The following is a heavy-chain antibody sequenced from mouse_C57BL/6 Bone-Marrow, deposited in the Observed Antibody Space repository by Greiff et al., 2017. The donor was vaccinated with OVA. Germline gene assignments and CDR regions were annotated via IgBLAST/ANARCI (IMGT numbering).Heavy chain of an antibody. J-gene: IGHJ4*01. V-gene: IGHV1-54*01. Sequence: QVQLKESGAELVRPGTSVKVSCKASGYAFTNYLIEWVKQRPGQGLEWIGVINPGSGGTNYNEKFKGKATLTADKSSSTAYMQLSSLTSEDSAVYFCARFGGWAMDYWGQGTSVTVSS. D-gene: IGHD2-3*01. CDR3: ARFGGWAMDY. CDR2: INPGSGGT. CDR1: GYAFTNYL.